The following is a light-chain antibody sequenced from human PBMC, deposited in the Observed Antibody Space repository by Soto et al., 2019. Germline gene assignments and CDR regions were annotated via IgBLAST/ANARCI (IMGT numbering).Light chain of an antibody. CDR1: SSDIGAFNY. V-gene: IGLV2-14*03. CDR2: NVS. J-gene: IGLJ2*01. Sequence: QSALAQPASVSGSPGQSITISCTGTSSDIGAFNYVSWYQQHPGDAPKLLIFNVSDRPSGISGRFSASKSGNTASLTISGLPTEDEAHYFCSSYAAPSTVLFGGGTKLTVL. CDR3: SSYAAPSTVL.